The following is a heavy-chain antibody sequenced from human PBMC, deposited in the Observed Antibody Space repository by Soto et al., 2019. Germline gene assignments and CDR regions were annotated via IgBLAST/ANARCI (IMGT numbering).Heavy chain of an antibody. J-gene: IGHJ4*02. V-gene: IGHV3-30-3*01. D-gene: IGHD6-19*01. CDR1: GFTFSSYA. CDR2: ISYDGSNK. CDR3: ARAVVAVAGTSYFDY. Sequence: GGSLRLSCAASGFTFSSYAMHWVRQAPGKGLEWVAVISYDGSNKYYADSVKGRFTISRDNSKNTLYLQMNSLRAEDTAVYYCARAVVAVAGTSYFDYWGQGTLVTVSS.